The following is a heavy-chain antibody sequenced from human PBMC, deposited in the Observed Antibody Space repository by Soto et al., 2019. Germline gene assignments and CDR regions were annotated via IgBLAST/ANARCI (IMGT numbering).Heavy chain of an antibody. V-gene: IGHV2-5*02. CDR1: GFSPSTSGVG. D-gene: IGHD4-17*01. J-gene: IGHJ4*02. CDR3: ARHTTTSGYFDY. CDR2: VYWDDDK. Sequence: QITLKESGPTLVKPTQTLTLTCSFSGFSPSTSGVGMGWIRQPPGKALEWLALVYWDDDKRYSPSLKSRLTITKDTSKNQVVLTLTNMDPVDTAPYYCARHTTTSGYFDYWGQGTLVTVSS.